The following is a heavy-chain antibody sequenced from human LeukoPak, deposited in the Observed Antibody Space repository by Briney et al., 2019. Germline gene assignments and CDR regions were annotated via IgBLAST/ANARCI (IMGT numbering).Heavy chain of an antibody. Sequence: ASVKVSCKASGFGFTTYDINWVRRAAGQGLEWMGWINPNSKNAGFAQKFQGRVTLTTNTSINTAYMELTNLTSDDTAVYYCARGRGYTPAASPFHYWGQGSLVTVSS. J-gene: IGHJ4*02. CDR1: GFGFTTYD. D-gene: IGHD5-24*01. CDR3: ARGRGYTPAASPFHY. CDR2: INPNSKNA. V-gene: IGHV1-8*01.